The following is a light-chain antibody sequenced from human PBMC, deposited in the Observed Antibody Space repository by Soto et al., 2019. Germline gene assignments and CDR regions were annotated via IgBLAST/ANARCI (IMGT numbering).Light chain of an antibody. V-gene: IGKV1-8*01. CDR1: QGISSY. Sequence: AIRMTQSPSSFSASTGDRVTITCRASQGISSYLAWYQQKPGKAPKLLIYAASTLQSGVPSRFSGSGSVTDFTLTISCLQSEDFATYYCQQYYSYPFTLGQGTKLEIK. CDR3: QQYYSYPFT. J-gene: IGKJ2*01. CDR2: AAS.